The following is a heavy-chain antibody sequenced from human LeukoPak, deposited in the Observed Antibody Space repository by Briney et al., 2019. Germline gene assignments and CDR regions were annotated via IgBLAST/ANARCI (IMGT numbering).Heavy chain of an antibody. D-gene: IGHD3-10*01. J-gene: IGHJ4*02. CDR3: ARQHPYYYGSGSPDY. CDR1: GGSISSSSYY. V-gene: IGHV4-39*01. Sequence: SETLSLTCTVSGGSISSSSYYWGWIRQPPGKGLEWIGSIYYSGSTYYNPSLKSRVTISVDTSKNQSSLKLRSVTAADTAVYYCARQHPYYYGSGSPDYWGQGTLVTVSS. CDR2: IYYSGST.